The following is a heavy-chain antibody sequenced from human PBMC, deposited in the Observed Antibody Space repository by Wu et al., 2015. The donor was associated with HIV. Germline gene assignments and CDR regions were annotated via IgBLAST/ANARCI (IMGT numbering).Heavy chain of an antibody. Sequence: VQLVQSGPDVKAPGTSMKVSCRTSGFAFINYYISWVQQAPGKGLKWMGFVDPENGQTMYAEKFRRRVTITADRSTDTAYMELTRLTPEDTAIYYCARVGVLLTSADLLEYFQHWGQGTRVVVSS. J-gene: IGHJ1*01. D-gene: IGHD2/OR15-2a*01. V-gene: IGHV1-69-2*01. CDR2: VDPENGQT. CDR3: ARVGVLLTSADLLEYFQH. CDR1: GFAFINYY.